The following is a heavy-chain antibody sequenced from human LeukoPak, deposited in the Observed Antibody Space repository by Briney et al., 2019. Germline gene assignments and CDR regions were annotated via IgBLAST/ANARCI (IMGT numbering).Heavy chain of an antibody. D-gene: IGHD2-21*02. V-gene: IGHV4-61*01. J-gene: IGHJ4*02. CDR3: ARDGEAYCGGDCYYGY. CDR1: GGSISSSSYY. Sequence: SETLSLTCTVSGGSISSSSYYWSWIRQPPGKGLEWIGYIYYSGSTNYNPSLKSRVTISVDTSKNQFSLKLSSVTAADTAVYYCARDGEAYCGGDCYYGYWGQGTLVTVSS. CDR2: IYYSGST.